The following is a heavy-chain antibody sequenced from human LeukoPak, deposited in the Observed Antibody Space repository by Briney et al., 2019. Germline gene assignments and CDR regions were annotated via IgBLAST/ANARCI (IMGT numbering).Heavy chain of an antibody. CDR3: ASSPLYYMDV. CDR1: GYSISSGYY. J-gene: IGHJ6*03. V-gene: IGHV4-38-2*02. CDR2: IYHSGST. Sequence: SETLSLTCTVSGYSISSGYYWGWIRQPPGKWLEWIGSIYHSGSTYYNPSLKSRVTISVDTSKNQFSLKLSSVTAADTAVYYCASSPLYYMDVWGKGTTVTVSS.